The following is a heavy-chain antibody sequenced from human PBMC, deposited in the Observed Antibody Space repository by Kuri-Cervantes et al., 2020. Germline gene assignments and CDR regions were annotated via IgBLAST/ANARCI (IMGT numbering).Heavy chain of an antibody. CDR3: ARERLAATANYYYYMDV. CDR1: GFTFSDYY. J-gene: IGHJ6*03. CDR2: INHDGNT. Sequence: GSLRLSCEASGFTFSDYYMSWIRHSPGKGLEWIGEINHDGNTNFHPSLKRRVTISVDPSKNQFSPKLTSVTAADSAVYYCARERLAATANYYYYMDVWGKGTTVTVSS. D-gene: IGHD6-13*01. V-gene: IGHV4-34*01.